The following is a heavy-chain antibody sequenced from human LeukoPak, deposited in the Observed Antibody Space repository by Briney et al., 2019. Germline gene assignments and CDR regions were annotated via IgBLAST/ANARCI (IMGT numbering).Heavy chain of an antibody. D-gene: IGHD3-22*01. Sequence: PGGSLRLSCAASGFTFSSYAMSWVRQAPGKGLEWVSAISGSSGSTYYADSVKGRFTISRDNSKNTLYLQMNSLRAEDTAVYYCAKDPTTYYDSSGYGRYNWFDPWGQGTLVTVSS. CDR2: ISGSSGST. J-gene: IGHJ5*02. V-gene: IGHV3-23*01. CDR3: AKDPTTYYDSSGYGRYNWFDP. CDR1: GFTFSSYA.